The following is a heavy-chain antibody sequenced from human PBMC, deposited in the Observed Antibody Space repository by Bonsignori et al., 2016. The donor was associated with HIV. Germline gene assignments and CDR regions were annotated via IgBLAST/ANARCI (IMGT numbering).Heavy chain of an antibody. D-gene: IGHD3-22*01. CDR2: IYYSGST. V-gene: IGHV4-39*07. CDR3: ASAITMIVVVIPFDY. Sequence: PGKGLEWIGSIYYSGSTYYNPSLKSRVTISVDTSKNQFSLKLSSVTAADTAVYYCASAITMIVVVIPFDYWGQGTLVTVSS. J-gene: IGHJ4*02.